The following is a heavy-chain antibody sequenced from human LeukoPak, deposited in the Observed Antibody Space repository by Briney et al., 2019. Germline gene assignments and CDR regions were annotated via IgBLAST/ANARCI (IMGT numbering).Heavy chain of an antibody. CDR1: GYTFRNYG. J-gene: IGHJ3*02. D-gene: IGHD3-10*01. Sequence: ASLTVSCKSSGYTFRNYGISWVRQAPGQGLEWMGWISAYNGNTNYAQKVQGRLTMTTDTSTNTAYMELRSLISDDTAVYYCARKGRIPTVRGDDAFDIWGQGTVVTVSS. V-gene: IGHV1-18*01. CDR2: ISAYNGNT. CDR3: ARKGRIPTVRGDDAFDI.